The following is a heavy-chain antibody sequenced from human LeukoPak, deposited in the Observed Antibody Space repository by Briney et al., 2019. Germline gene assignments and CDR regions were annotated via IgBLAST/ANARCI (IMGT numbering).Heavy chain of an antibody. Sequence: GESLRLSCAAAGFTFSRYWMSWVRQATGKGLEWVATIRQDGSQKYYVDSVKGRFTISRDNAKNSLYLQMNSLRAEDTAVYYCARESGSVTSEVDFDYWGQGTLVTVSS. CDR3: ARESGSVTSEVDFDY. D-gene: IGHD4-17*01. CDR2: IRQDGSQK. CDR1: GFTFSRYW. V-gene: IGHV3-7*01. J-gene: IGHJ4*02.